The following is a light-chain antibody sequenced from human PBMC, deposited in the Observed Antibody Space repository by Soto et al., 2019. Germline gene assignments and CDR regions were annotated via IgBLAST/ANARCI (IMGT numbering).Light chain of an antibody. V-gene: IGLV1-40*01. Sequence: QAVVTQPPSVSGAPGQRVTISCTGSSSNIGAGYYVHWYQQVPGTAPKLLIYANTNRPSGVPDRFSGSRSGTSASLAITGLQAEDEADYYCQAYDGSLNGWVFGGGTKVTVL. CDR3: QAYDGSLNGWV. CDR2: ANT. CDR1: SSNIGAGYY. J-gene: IGLJ3*02.